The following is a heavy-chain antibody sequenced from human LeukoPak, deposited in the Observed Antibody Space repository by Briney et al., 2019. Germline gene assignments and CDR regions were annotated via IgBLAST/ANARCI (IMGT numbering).Heavy chain of an antibody. Sequence: GASVKVSCKASGYTFTGYYMHWVRQAPGQGLEWMGWINPNSGGTNYAQKFQGRVTMTRDTSISTAYMELSRLRSDDTAVYYCATSHSFGNYGSIVGARGAFDIWGQGTMVTVSS. J-gene: IGHJ3*02. V-gene: IGHV1-2*02. CDR3: ATSHSFGNYGSIVGARGAFDI. CDR2: INPNSGGT. CDR1: GYTFTGYY. D-gene: IGHD1-26*01.